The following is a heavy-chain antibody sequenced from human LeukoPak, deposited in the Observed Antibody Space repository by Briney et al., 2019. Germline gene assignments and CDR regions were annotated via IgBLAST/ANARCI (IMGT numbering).Heavy chain of an antibody. CDR2: IYHSGRT. Sequence: PSETLSLTCAVSGASISSNKWWNWVRQPPGKGLEWIGEIYHSGRTNFNPSLKSRVTISVDKSKNQFSLRLNSVTAADTAIYYCATNSGWYSGDWGQGTLVIVSS. CDR1: GASISSNKW. CDR3: ATNSGWYSGD. D-gene: IGHD6-19*01. J-gene: IGHJ4*02. V-gene: IGHV4-4*02.